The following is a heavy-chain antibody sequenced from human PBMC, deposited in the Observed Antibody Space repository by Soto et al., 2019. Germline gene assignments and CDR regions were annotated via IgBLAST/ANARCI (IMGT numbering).Heavy chain of an antibody. D-gene: IGHD2-21*02. CDR1: GGSFSGYY. CDR2: INHSGST. Sequence: SETLSLTCAVYGGSFSGYYWSWIRQPPGKGLEWIGEINHSGSTNYNPSLKSRVTISVDTSKNQFSLKLSSMTAADTAVYYCARGTCGGDCSYYYGMDVWGQGTTVTVSS. J-gene: IGHJ6*02. V-gene: IGHV4-34*01. CDR3: ARGTCGGDCSYYYGMDV.